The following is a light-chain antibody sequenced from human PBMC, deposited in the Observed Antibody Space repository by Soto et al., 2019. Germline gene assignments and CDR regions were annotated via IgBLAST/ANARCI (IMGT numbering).Light chain of an antibody. V-gene: IGKV3-15*01. CDR3: QQYYNWPRT. J-gene: IGKJ1*01. CDR1: QSVSSN. Sequence: EIVMTQSPATLSVSPGERGTLSCRASQSVSSNLAWYQQKPDQAPRLLIYGASTRATGIPARFSGSGSGTEFTLTISSLQSEDCAFYYCQQYYNWPRTCGQGTKVEIK. CDR2: GAS.